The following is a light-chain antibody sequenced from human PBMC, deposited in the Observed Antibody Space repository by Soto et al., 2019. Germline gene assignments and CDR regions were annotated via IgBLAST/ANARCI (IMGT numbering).Light chain of an antibody. CDR3: SSYTISSTLV. CDR1: SSDVGGYNY. V-gene: IGLV2-14*03. CDR2: DVR. J-gene: IGLJ2*01. Sequence: QSVLTQPASVSGSPRQSITISCTGTSSDVGGYNYVSWYQHHPGKAPKVMIYDVRIRPSGVSNRFSGSKSGNTASLTISGLQAEDEADYYCSSYTISSTLVFGGGTKLTVL.